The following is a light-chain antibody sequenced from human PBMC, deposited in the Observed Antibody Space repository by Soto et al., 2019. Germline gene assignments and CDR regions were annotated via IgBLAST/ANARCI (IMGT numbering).Light chain of an antibody. CDR3: QQAYSIPRS. CDR2: AAS. J-gene: IGKJ1*01. CDR1: QSINKF. V-gene: IGKV1-39*01. Sequence: IQMTQSPPSLSASQGDRITISCRASQSINKFLHWYQKKPGKAPELLIFAASTLQTGVPSRFRGSGSGTDFTLTNSSLQPEDCATYYCQQAYSIPRSFGQGTKV.